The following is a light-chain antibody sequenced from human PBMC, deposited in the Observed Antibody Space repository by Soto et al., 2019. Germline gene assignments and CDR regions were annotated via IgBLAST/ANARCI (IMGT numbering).Light chain of an antibody. CDR1: SSNIGSHT. Sequence: QSVLTQPPSASGTPGQTIAISCSGGSSNIGSHTVNWFQQLPGTAPRLLIYSNTQRPSGVPDRFSGSKSGTSASLAISGLQSEYECDYYCATWDDSLTGVVFCGGTKLTVL. V-gene: IGLV1-44*01. J-gene: IGLJ2*01. CDR3: ATWDDSLTGVV. CDR2: SNT.